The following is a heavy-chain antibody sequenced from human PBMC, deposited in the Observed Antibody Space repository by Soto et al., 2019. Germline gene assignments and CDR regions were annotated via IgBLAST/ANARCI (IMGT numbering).Heavy chain of an antibody. CDR2: INGDRSTT. D-gene: IGHD3-22*01. J-gene: IGHJ4*02. V-gene: IGHV3-74*01. CDR3: ARPRYDGSGTPFDH. Sequence: EVQLVESGGGLVQPGGSLRLSCAASGFTFSSYWMHWVRQAPGKGLVWVSRINGDRSTTSYADSVKGRFIISRDNAKNMLYLQMNSLRAEDTAVYYCARPRYDGSGTPFDHWGQGTLVTVSS. CDR1: GFTFSSYW.